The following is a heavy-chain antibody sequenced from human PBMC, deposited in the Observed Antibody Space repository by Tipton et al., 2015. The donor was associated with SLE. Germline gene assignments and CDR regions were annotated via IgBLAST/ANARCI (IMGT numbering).Heavy chain of an antibody. D-gene: IGHD5-12*01. CDR1: GGSISSYY. J-gene: IGHJ6*03. V-gene: IGHV4-59*08. CDR2: IYYSGST. CDR3: ARQEGGSEGTSYYSHFMDV. Sequence: LRLSCIVSGGSISSYYWSWIRQPPGKGLEWIGYIYYSGSTSYNPSLKSRVTMSVDTSKNQFSLSLSSVTAADTAVYYCARQEGGSEGTSYYSHFMDVWGKGTTVTVS.